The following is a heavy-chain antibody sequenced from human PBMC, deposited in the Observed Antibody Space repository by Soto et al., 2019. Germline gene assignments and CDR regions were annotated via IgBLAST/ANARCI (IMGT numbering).Heavy chain of an antibody. V-gene: IGHV3-74*01. J-gene: IGHJ6*02. CDR2: INTDGTVT. CDR3: ARPKGYYYYYSMDV. CDR1: KFMFRDYW. Sequence: EVQLVESGGGLVQPGGSLRLSCVASKFMFRDYWMHWVRQTPGKGLVWVSRINTDGTVTNYADSVKGRFTISRDNAKSKLYLQMNSLRGEDTAVYYCARPKGYYYYYSMDVWGQVTTVTVSS.